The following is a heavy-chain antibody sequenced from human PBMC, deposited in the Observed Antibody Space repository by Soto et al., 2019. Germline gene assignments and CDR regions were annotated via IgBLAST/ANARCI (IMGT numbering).Heavy chain of an antibody. CDR2: ISSSGSYI. J-gene: IGHJ3*02. CDR1: GFTFSSYS. Sequence: GGSLRLSCAASGFTFSSYSMNWVRQAPGKGLEWVSSISSSGSYIYYADSLKGRFTISRDNAKNSLYLQMNSLRAEDTAVYYCANHGWYSSSGDAFDIWGQGTMVTVSS. CDR3: ANHGWYSSSGDAFDI. D-gene: IGHD6-13*01. V-gene: IGHV3-21*01.